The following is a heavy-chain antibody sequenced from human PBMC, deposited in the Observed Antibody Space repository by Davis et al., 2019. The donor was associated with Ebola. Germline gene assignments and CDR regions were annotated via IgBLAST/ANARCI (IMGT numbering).Heavy chain of an antibody. J-gene: IGHJ6*02. CDR1: GYTFTSYD. V-gene: IGHV1-8*01. CDR2: MNPNSGNT. CDR3: ARRVRRPLRYGMDV. D-gene: IGHD3-10*01. Sequence: ASVKVSCKASGYTFTSYDINWVRQATGQGLEWMGWMNPNSGNTGYAQKFQGRVTMTRNTSISTAYMELSSLRSEDTAVYYCARRVRRPLRYGMDVWGQGTTVTVSS.